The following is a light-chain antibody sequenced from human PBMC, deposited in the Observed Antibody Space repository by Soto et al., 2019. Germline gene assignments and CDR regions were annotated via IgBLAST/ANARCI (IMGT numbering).Light chain of an antibody. CDR3: CSYAVSTTFYSYV. CDR1: SSDVGSYNL. Sequence: QSVLTQPASVSGSPGQSITISCTGTSSDVGSYNLVSWYQQHPGKAPKLMIYEGSKRPSGVSNRFSGSKSGNTASLTISGLQAEDEADYYCCSYAVSTTFYSYVFATGTKVTVL. J-gene: IGLJ1*01. V-gene: IGLV2-23*03. CDR2: EGS.